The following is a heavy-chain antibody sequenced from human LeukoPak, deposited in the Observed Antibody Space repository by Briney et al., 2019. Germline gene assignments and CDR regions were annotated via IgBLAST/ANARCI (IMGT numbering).Heavy chain of an antibody. J-gene: IGHJ3*02. V-gene: IGHV3-30-3*01. CDR3: ARVSGWARAFDI. Sequence: GRSLRLSCAASGFTFSSYAMHWVRQAPGKGLEGVAVISYDGSNKYYADSVKGRFTISRDNSKNRLYLQMNSLRAEDTAVYYCARVSGWARAFDIWGQGTMVTVSS. D-gene: IGHD1-26*01. CDR2: ISYDGSNK. CDR1: GFTFSSYA.